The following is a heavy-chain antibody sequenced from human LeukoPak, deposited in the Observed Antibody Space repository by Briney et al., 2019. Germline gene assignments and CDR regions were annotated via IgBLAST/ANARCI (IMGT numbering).Heavy chain of an antibody. D-gene: IGHD2-21*02. J-gene: IGHJ4*02. CDR2: ISGSGGST. Sequence: GGSPRLSCAASGFTFSSYAMSWVRQAPGKGLEWVSAISGSGGSTYYADSVKGRFTISRDNSKNTLYLQMNSLRAEDTAVYYCANLYCGGDCYYWGQGTLVTVSS. CDR1: GFTFSSYA. CDR3: ANLYCGGDCYY. V-gene: IGHV3-23*01.